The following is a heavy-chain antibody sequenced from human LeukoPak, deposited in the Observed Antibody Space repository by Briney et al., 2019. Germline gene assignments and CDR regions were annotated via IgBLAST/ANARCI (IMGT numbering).Heavy chain of an antibody. CDR2: IKQDGSEK. CDR3: ASSAPLMVKGIVTIYYYYGMDV. Sequence: PGGSLRLSCAASGFTFSSYWMSWVRQAPGKGLEWVANIKQDGSEKYYVDSVKGRFTISRDNAKNSLYLQMNNLRAEDTAVYYCASSAPLMVKGIVTIYYYYGMDVWGQGTTVTVSS. V-gene: IGHV3-7*03. J-gene: IGHJ6*02. D-gene: IGHD1-26*01. CDR1: GFTFSSYW.